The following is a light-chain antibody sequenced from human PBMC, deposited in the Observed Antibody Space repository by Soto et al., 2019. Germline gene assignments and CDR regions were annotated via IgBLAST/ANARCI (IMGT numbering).Light chain of an antibody. Sequence: EVGRTQSPATVSVSPGDGVTLSCSASRTVRSNVAWYQHKPGQAPRLLIYGASFRATGMPARFSGSGFGTEFTLTISSLQSEDFAVYYCQQYNNWPRTFGQGTKV. J-gene: IGKJ1*01. CDR1: RTVRSN. CDR3: QQYNNWPRT. V-gene: IGKV3-15*01. CDR2: GAS.